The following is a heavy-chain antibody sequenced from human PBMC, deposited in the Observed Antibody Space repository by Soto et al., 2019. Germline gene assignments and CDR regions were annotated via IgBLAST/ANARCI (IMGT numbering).Heavy chain of an antibody. V-gene: IGHV3-15*07. Sequence: EVELVESGGGLVKPGGSLRLSCAGSGFTFSNAWMNWVRQAPGEGLEWVGRIKSKPNGGTTDYAAPVKGRFTISRDDSKNTVYLQVNSLRTEDTAVYYCATGGYYFDYWGQGTPVTVSS. CDR2: IKSKPNGGTT. J-gene: IGHJ4*02. CDR1: GFTFSNAW. D-gene: IGHD3-10*01. CDR3: ATGGYYFDY.